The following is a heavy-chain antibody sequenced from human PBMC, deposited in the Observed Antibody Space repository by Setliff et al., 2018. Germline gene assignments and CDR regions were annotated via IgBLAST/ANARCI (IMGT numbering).Heavy chain of an antibody. Sequence: GASVKVSCKASADTFSRYDITWVRQAPGQGLEWMGWISPYNGKTEHAQVFQGRVTMATDRTTNTAYMELRSLKSDDTAVYYCARGSRSWGPRDYYYMDVWGQGTTVTVSS. D-gene: IGHD2-2*01. V-gene: IGHV1-18*01. CDR3: ARGSRSWGPRDYYYMDV. CDR2: ISPYNGKT. J-gene: IGHJ6*03. CDR1: ADTFSRYD.